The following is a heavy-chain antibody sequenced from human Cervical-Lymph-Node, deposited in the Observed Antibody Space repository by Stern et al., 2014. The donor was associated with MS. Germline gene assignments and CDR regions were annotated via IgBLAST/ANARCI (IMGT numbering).Heavy chain of an antibody. V-gene: IGHV1-46*01. CDR3: ARDVAKVDYYYGMDV. J-gene: IGHJ6*02. CDR2: INPSGGST. CDR1: GYTFTSYY. D-gene: IGHD2-15*01. Sequence: VQLEESGAEVKKPGASVKVSCKASGYTFTSYYMHWVRQAPGQGLEWMGIINPSGGSTSYAQKFQGRVTMTRDTSTSTVYMELSSLRSEDTAVYYCARDVAKVDYYYGMDVWGQGTTVTVSS.